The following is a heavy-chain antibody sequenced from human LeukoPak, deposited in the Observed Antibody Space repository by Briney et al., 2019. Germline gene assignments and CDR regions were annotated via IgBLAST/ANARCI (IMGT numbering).Heavy chain of an antibody. V-gene: IGHV5-51*01. CDR3: ARSGYYYGSSGYSDY. D-gene: IGHD3-22*01. J-gene: IGHJ4*02. Sequence: GESLKISCKGSGYFFTSYWIGWVRQMPGKGLEWMGIIYPGDSDTRYSPSFQGQVTISADKSISTAYLQWSSLKASDTAMYYCARSGYYYGSSGYSDYWGQGTLVTVSS. CDR1: GYFFTSYW. CDR2: IYPGDSDT.